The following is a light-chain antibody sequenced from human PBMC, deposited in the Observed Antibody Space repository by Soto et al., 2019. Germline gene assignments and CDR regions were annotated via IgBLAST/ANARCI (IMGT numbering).Light chain of an antibody. CDR3: LENSLLRMFT. CDR1: QSVGSD. J-gene: IGKJ2*01. CDR2: GAS. Sequence: EIVMTQSPATLSVSPGERATLSCRASQSVGSDLAWYQQRPGQTPRLLIYGASTRATGVPARFSGSGSTTEFTRTISSLQSEDFAIYYWLENSLLRMFTVGQGTKVDIK. V-gene: IGKV3-15*01.